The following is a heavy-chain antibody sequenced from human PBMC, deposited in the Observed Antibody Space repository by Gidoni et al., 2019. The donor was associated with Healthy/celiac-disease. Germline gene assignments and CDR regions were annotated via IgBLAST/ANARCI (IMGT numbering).Heavy chain of an antibody. V-gene: IGHV3-30*18. J-gene: IGHJ4*02. CDR2: ISYDGSNK. CDR3: AKGGDSSGYYLPYFDY. D-gene: IGHD3-22*01. Sequence: AVISYDGSNKYYADSVKGRFTISRDNSKNTLYLQMNSLRAEDTAVYYCAKGGDSSGYYLPYFDYWGQGTLVTVSS.